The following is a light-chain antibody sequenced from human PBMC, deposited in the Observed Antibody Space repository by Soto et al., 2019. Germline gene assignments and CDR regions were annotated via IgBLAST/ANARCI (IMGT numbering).Light chain of an antibody. V-gene: IGKV3-15*01. CDR3: QQYNNWPTWT. J-gene: IGKJ1*01. CDR2: GAS. Sequence: EMVLAQSPGTLSLSQEEGATLSCRASQSVSSNLAWYQQKPGQAPRLLIYGASTRATGIPARFSGSGSGTESTLTISSLQSEDFAVYYCQQYNNWPTWTFGQGTKVDIK. CDR1: QSVSSN.